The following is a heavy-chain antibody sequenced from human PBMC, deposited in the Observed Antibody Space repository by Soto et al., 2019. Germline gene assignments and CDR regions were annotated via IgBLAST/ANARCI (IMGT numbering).Heavy chain of an antibody. CDR1: GFTFSGSA. J-gene: IGHJ6*03. CDR2: IRSKANSYAT. Sequence: GGSLRLSCAASGFTFSGSAMHWVRQASGKGLEWVGRIRSKANSYATAYAASVKGRFTISRDDSKNTAYLQMNSLKTEDTAVYYCTRHVSDGTVTTDLYYYYYMDVWGKGTTVTVSS. V-gene: IGHV3-73*01. D-gene: IGHD4-17*01. CDR3: TRHVSDGTVTTDLYYYYYMDV.